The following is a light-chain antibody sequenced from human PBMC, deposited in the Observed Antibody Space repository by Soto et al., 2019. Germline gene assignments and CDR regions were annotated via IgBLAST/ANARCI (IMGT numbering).Light chain of an antibody. CDR2: AAS. CDR3: QQSYSTPPT. CDR1: QSISSY. Sequence: IQMTQYPSSLSASVGDRVTITCRASQSISSYLNWYQQKPGKAPKLLIYAASSLQSGVPSRFSGSGSGTDFTLTISSLQPEDFATYYCQQSYSTPPTFGQGSKADVK. J-gene: IGKJ1*01. V-gene: IGKV1-39*01.